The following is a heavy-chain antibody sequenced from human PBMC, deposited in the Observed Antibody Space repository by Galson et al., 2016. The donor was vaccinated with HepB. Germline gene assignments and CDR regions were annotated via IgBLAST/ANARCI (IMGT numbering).Heavy chain of an antibody. J-gene: IGHJ4*02. CDR1: GYSFAKYW. CDR2: IYPGDSDT. Sequence: QSGAEVKKPGESLKISCQGSGYSFAKYWIVWVRQMPGKGLEWMDIIYPGDSDTTYSPSFQGQVTISADKSISTAYLQWSSLKASDTAMYYCARQVGATYDHWGQGTLVTVSS. V-gene: IGHV5-51*01. D-gene: IGHD1-26*01. CDR3: ARQVGATYDH.